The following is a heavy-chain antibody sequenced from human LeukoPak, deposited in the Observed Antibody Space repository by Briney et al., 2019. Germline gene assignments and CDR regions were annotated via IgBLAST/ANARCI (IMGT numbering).Heavy chain of an antibody. D-gene: IGHD3-22*01. J-gene: IGHJ4*02. CDR3: ARQPEGYYYDSSGYYYDY. Sequence: GGSLRLSCAASGFTFSSYSMNWVRQAPGKGLEWVSSISSSSSYIYYADSVKGRFTISRDNAKNSLYLQMNNLRAEDTAVYYCARQPEGYYYDSSGYYYDYWGQGTLVTVSS. V-gene: IGHV3-21*01. CDR1: GFTFSSYS. CDR2: ISSSSSYI.